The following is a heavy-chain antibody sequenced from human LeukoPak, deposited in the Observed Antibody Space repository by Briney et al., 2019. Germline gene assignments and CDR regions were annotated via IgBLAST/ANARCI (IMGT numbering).Heavy chain of an antibody. CDR1: GFGVSSND. D-gene: IGHD1-14*01. J-gene: IGHJ4*02. CDR2: IYAGGGSGA. Sequence: GGSLRLSCAASGFGVSSNDMSWVRQAPGKELEWVSLIYAGGGSGAYYADSVRGRFTGSRHDSKNTLDLQMNSLRVDDTAMYYRLRQGPGNPPRWGQGTLVTVSS. CDR3: LRQGPGNPPR. V-gene: IGHV3-53*04.